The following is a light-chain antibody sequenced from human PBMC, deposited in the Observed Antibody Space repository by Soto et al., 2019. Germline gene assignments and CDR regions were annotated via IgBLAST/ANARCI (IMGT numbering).Light chain of an antibody. CDR2: GAS. CDR3: QQYNNWPRSYT. Sequence: EIVMTQSPATLSVSPGERATLSCRASQSISSNLAWYQQKPGQAPRLLIYGASTRATGIPARFSGSGSGTEFTLTMSSLQSEDFAVYYCQQYNNWPRSYTFGQGTKLEIK. J-gene: IGKJ2*01. V-gene: IGKV3-15*01. CDR1: QSISSN.